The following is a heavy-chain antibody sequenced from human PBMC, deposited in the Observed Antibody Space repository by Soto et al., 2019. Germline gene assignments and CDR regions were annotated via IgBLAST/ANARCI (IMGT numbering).Heavy chain of an antibody. V-gene: IGHV1-58*01. CDR2: IVVGSGNT. CDR3: AAYDSIAWKFDY. Sequence: AAVKVSCKASGFTFTSSAVQGVRQARGQRLEGIGWIVVGSGNTNYAQKFQERVTITRDMSTSTAYLELSSLRSEDTAVYYCAAYDSIAWKFDYWGQGTLVTVSS. D-gene: IGHD3-22*01. CDR1: GFTFTSSA. J-gene: IGHJ4*02.